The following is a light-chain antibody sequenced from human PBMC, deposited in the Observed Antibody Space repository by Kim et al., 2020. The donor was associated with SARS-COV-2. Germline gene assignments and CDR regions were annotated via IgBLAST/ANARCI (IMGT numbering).Light chain of an antibody. V-gene: IGLV2-14*03. Sequence: GQSITISCTGTSSDVSGYDFVSWYQQHPGKAPKLMIYDVNNRPSGVSHSFSGSKSGNTASLTISGLQAEDEADYYCTSYTSSTTWVFGGGTQLTVL. J-gene: IGLJ2*01. CDR2: DVN. CDR1: SSDVSGYDF. CDR3: TSYTSSTTWV.